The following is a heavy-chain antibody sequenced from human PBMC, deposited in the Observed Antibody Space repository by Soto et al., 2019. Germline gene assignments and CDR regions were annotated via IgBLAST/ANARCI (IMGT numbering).Heavy chain of an antibody. CDR2: IYYSGST. D-gene: IGHD6-6*01. V-gene: IGHV4-31*03. Sequence: QVQLQESGPGLVKPSQTLSLTCSVSGGSISSGGYYWTWIRQHPGKGLVWIGYIYYSGSTYYNLSLKSRVTISVDTSKKQFSLKMHSVTAADTAVYYCARETGGSISYQGMDVWGQGTTVTVTS. CDR1: GGSISSGGYY. J-gene: IGHJ6*02. CDR3: ARETGGSISYQGMDV.